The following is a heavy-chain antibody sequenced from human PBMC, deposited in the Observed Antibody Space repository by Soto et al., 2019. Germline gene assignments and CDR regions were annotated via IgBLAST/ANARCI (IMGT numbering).Heavy chain of an antibody. CDR1: GGSISSSSYY. Sequence: PSATLSLTCTVSGGSISSSSYYWGWIRQPPGKGLEWIGSIYYSGSTYYNPSLKSRVTISVDTSKNQFSLKLSSVTAADTAVYYCARICIAAADLFDYWGQGTLVTVSS. D-gene: IGHD6-13*01. CDR2: IYYSGST. V-gene: IGHV4-39*01. CDR3: ARICIAAADLFDY. J-gene: IGHJ4*02.